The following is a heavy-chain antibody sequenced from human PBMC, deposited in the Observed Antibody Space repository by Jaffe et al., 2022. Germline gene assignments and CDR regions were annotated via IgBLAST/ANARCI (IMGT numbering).Heavy chain of an antibody. CDR2: IYPGDSDT. CDR3: ARHITGTTYYMDV. CDR1: GYNFAGYW. V-gene: IGHV5-51*01. J-gene: IGHJ6*03. D-gene: IGHD1-7*01. Sequence: EVQLVQSRAEVKKPGESLQISCKGSGYNFAGYWIGWVRQMPGKGLEWMGIIYPGDSDTRYSPSFQGQVTISADKSISTAYLRWSSLRASDTAMYYCARHITGTTYYMDVWGKGTTVTVSS.